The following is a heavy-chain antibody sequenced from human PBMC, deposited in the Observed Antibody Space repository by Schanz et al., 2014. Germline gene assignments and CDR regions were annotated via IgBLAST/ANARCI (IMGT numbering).Heavy chain of an antibody. V-gene: IGHV3-30*03. Sequence: QVQLVESGGGLVKPGGSLRLSCAASGFNFSNYDIHWVRQAPGKGLEWVALIYYNGTNKYYADSVKGRFTISRDNSQNTLYLQMNTLRTEDTAVYYCAREDCSATSCYFRYWGQGTLVTVSS. CDR2: IYYNGTNK. CDR1: GFNFSNYD. CDR3: AREDCSATSCYFRY. D-gene: IGHD2-21*01. J-gene: IGHJ4*02.